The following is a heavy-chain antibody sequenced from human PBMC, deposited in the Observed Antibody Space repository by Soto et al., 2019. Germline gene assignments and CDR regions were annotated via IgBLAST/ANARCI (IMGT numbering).Heavy chain of an antibody. CDR3: AKVSRKGSAIDFDY. V-gene: IGHV1-8*01. CDR2: VNPNNGDT. Sequence: QVQLVQSGAELKKPGASVKVSCKASGYTFSNYDMNWVQQATGQGPEWIGWVNPNNGDTGYAQKFQGRVTLTTDISTTPAYMELTSLRSEDTAIYYCAKVSRKGSAIDFDYWGQGTLITVSS. D-gene: IGHD3-10*01. CDR1: GYTFSNYD. J-gene: IGHJ4*02.